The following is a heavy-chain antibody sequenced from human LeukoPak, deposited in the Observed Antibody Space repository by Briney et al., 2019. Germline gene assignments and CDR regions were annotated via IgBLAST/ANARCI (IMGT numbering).Heavy chain of an antibody. CDR3: AKDLVAYYDILTGWAI. CDR1: GFTFSSYG. Sequence: GGSLRLSCAASGFTFSSYGMHWVRQAPGKGLEWVAVISYDGSNKYYADSVKGRFTISRDNSKNTLYLQMNSLRAEDTAVYYCAKDLVAYYDILTGWAIWGQGTMATVSS. D-gene: IGHD3-9*01. CDR2: ISYDGSNK. V-gene: IGHV3-30*18. J-gene: IGHJ3*02.